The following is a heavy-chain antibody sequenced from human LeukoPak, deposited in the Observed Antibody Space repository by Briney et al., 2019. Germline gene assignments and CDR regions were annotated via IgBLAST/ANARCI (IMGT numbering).Heavy chain of an antibody. CDR3: ARDGSGYNWFDP. J-gene: IGHJ5*02. CDR2: IYYSGST. Sequence: PSETLSLTCTVSGGSISSYYWSWIRQPPGKGLEWIGYIYYSGSTNYNPSLKSRVTISVDTSKNQFSLKPSSVTAADTAVYYCARDGSGYNWFDPWGQGTLVTVSS. D-gene: IGHD2-15*01. CDR1: GGSISSYY. V-gene: IGHV4-59*01.